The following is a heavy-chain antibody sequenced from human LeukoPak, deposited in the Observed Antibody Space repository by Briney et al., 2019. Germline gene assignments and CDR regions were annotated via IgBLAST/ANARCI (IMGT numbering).Heavy chain of an antibody. Sequence: GGSLRLSCVGSGFTFGTYWMTWVRQAPGKGLEWVANINEDGSEKHYVGSVEGRFTISRDNAKNSVYPQMSSLRAEDMAVYYCARDLPDYWGQGTLVTVSS. V-gene: IGHV3-7*03. J-gene: IGHJ4*02. CDR2: INEDGSEK. CDR3: ARDLPDY. CDR1: GFTFGTYW.